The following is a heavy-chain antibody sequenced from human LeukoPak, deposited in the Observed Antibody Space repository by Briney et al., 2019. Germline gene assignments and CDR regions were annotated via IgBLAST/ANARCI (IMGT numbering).Heavy chain of an antibody. D-gene: IGHD6-6*01. CDR1: GGSISSGGYS. CDR3: ARVGNYYSSPSVVDY. Sequence: SQTLSLTCAVSGGSISSGGYSWSWIRQPPGKGLEWIGYIYHSGSTYYNPSLKSRVTISVDRSKNQFSLKLSSVTAADTAVYYCARVGNYYSSPSVVDYWGQGTLVTVSS. CDR2: IYHSGST. J-gene: IGHJ4*02. V-gene: IGHV4-30-2*01.